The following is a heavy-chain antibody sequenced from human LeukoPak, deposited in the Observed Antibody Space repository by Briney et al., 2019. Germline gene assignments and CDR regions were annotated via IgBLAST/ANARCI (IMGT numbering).Heavy chain of an antibody. Sequence: SETLSLTCSVSGGYITSSSYYWAWIRQPPGKGLEWIGYIYYSGSTYYNPSLKSRVTISVDTSENQFSLKLSSVTAADTAVYYCAREGVEMATIRWGQGTLVTVSS. CDR3: AREGVEMATIR. D-gene: IGHD5-24*01. CDR1: GGYITSSSYY. V-gene: IGHV4-30-4*08. CDR2: IYYSGST. J-gene: IGHJ4*02.